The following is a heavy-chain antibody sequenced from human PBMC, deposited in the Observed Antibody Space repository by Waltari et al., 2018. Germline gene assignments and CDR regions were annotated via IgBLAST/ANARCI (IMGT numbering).Heavy chain of an antibody. Sequence: QVQLVRSGAEVKKPGSSVKVSCKASGGTFSSYAISWVRQAPGQGLEWMGGIIPIFGTANYAQKFQGRVTITADESTSTAYMELSSLRSEDTAVYYCATLDDRIAVAGNTDYWGQGTLVTVSS. J-gene: IGHJ4*02. CDR2: IIPIFGTA. CDR3: ATLDDRIAVAGNTDY. CDR1: GGTFSSYA. V-gene: IGHV1-69*13. D-gene: IGHD6-19*01.